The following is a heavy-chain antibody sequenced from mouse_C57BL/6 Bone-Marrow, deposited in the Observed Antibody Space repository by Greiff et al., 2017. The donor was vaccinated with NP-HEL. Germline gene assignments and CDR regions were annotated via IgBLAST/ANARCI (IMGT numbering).Heavy chain of an antibody. D-gene: IGHD1-1*01. CDR3: ASLTTVVATDYYAMDY. CDR1: GFTFSSYA. CDR2: ISDGGSYT. J-gene: IGHJ4*01. V-gene: IGHV5-4*03. Sequence: EVKVVESGGGLVKPGGSLKLSCAASGFTFSSYAMSWVRQTPEKRLEWVATISDGGSYTYYPDNVKGRFTISRDNAKNNLYLQMSHLKSEDTAMYYCASLTTVVATDYYAMDYWGQGTSVTVSS.